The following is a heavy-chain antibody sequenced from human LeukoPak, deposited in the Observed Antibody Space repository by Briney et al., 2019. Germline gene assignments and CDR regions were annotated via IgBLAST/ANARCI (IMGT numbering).Heavy chain of an antibody. CDR1: GFTFSSYW. V-gene: IGHV3-74*01. CDR3: ATSLGPLTEY. CDR2: IASDGSSI. Sequence: GGSLRLSCAASGFTFSSYWMNWVRQAPGKGLVWVSRIASDGSSITYADSVKGRFSISRDNAKNTLYLQMNSLKGEDTAVYYCATSLGPLTEYWGQGTLVTVSS. D-gene: IGHD7-27*01. J-gene: IGHJ4*02.